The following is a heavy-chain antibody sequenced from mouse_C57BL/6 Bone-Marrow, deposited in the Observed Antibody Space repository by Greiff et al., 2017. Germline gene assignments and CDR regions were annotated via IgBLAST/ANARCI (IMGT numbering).Heavy chain of an antibody. Sequence: VQGVEPGAELARPGASVKLSCRASGYTFTSYCISWVKQRTGQGLEWIGVIYPRSGNTYYNEKFKGKATLTVDKSSSTAYMELRSLTSEDSAVYFCARGRPSFDYWGQGTTLTVSA. CDR1: GYTFTSYC. CDR2: IYPRSGNT. V-gene: IGHV1-81*01. J-gene: IGHJ2*01. CDR3: ARGRPSFDY.